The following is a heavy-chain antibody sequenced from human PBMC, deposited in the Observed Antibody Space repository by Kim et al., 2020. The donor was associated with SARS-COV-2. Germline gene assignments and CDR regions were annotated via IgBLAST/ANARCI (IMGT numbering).Heavy chain of an antibody. V-gene: IGHV4-59*01. CDR3: AREDGYNLIV. D-gene: IGHD5-12*01. CDR1: GGSISSYY. J-gene: IGHJ4*02. Sequence: SETLSLTCTVSGGSISSYYLSWIRQPPGKGLEWIGYIYYSGSTNYNPSLKSRVTISVDTSKNQFSLKLSSVTAADTAVYYCAREDGYNLIVWGQGTLVTVSS. CDR2: IYYSGST.